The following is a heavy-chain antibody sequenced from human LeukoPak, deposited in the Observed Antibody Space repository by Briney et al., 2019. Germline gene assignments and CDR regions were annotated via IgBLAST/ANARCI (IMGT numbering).Heavy chain of an antibody. CDR3: ASDRRGYSGYDPGWFDP. D-gene: IGHD5-12*01. V-gene: IGHV3-74*01. Sequence: GGSLRLSCVASGFTFSSYWMHWVRQAPGKGLVWVSRINSDGCSTSYADSVKGRFTISRDNAKNTVYLQMNSLRAEDTAVYYCASDRRGYSGYDPGWFDPWGQGTLVTVSS. J-gene: IGHJ5*02. CDR2: INSDGCST. CDR1: GFTFSSYW.